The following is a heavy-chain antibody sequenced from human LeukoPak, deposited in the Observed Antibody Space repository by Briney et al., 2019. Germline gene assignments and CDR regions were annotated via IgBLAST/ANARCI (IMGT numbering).Heavy chain of an antibody. CDR1: GFTVSSNY. CDR2: IYSGGST. CDR3: ARDRESSDAWFDS. Sequence: GGSLRLSCAASGFTVSSNYMSWVRQAPGKGLEWVSVIYSGGSTYYADSVKGRFTISRDNSKNTLYLQMNSLRAEDTAVYYCARDRESSDAWFDSWGQGTLVTVSS. V-gene: IGHV3-66*01. D-gene: IGHD6-25*01. J-gene: IGHJ5*01.